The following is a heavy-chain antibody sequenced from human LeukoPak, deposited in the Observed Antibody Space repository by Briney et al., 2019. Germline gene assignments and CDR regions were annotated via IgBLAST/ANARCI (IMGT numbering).Heavy chain of an antibody. V-gene: IGHV3-30*18. Sequence: PGRSLRLSCAASGFTFSAYGMNWVRQAPGKGLEWVAVISNDASVKHYADSVKGRFTISRDNSRNTMYLQMSSLRVEDTAVYYCAKEAGYNYAPLDSWGQGTLVTVSS. CDR2: ISNDASVK. D-gene: IGHD5-18*01. CDR3: AKEAGYNYAPLDS. J-gene: IGHJ4*02. CDR1: GFTFSAYG.